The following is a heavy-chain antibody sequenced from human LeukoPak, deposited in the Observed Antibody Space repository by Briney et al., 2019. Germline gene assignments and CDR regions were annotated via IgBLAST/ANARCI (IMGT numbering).Heavy chain of an antibody. CDR2: INPSGGSA. Sequence: GASVKVSCKASGYTFINFGISWVRQAPGQGLEWMGIINPSGGSASYAQKFQGRVTMTRDTSTSTVYMELSSLRSEDTAVYYCARDREGHDYGDYWGMDVWGQGTTVTVSS. D-gene: IGHD4-17*01. V-gene: IGHV1-46*01. CDR3: ARDREGHDYGDYWGMDV. CDR1: GYTFINFG. J-gene: IGHJ6*02.